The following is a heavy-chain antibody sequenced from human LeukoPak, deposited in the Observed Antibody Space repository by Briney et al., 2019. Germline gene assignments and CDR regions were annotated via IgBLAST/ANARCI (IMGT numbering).Heavy chain of an antibody. CDR2: ISYDGSNK. D-gene: IGHD3-10*01. J-gene: IGHJ4*02. V-gene: IGHV3-30-3*01. Sequence: GGSLRLSCAASGFTFSSYAMHWVRQAPGKGLEWVAVISYDGSNKYYADSVKGRFTISRDNSKNTLYLQMNSLRAEDTAVYYCARGVLTYGSYFDYWGQGTLVTVSS. CDR3: ARGVLTYGSYFDY. CDR1: GFTFSSYA.